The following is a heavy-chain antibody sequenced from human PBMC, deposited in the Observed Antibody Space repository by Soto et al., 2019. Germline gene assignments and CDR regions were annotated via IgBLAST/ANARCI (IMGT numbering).Heavy chain of an antibody. CDR1: GYTFTSYD. Sequence: QVQLVQSGAEVKKPGASVKVSCKASGYTFTSYDINWVRQATGQGLEWMGWMNHNSGNTGYAQKFQGRVTMTRNTSRSTAYMELSSLRSEDTAVYYCARERSSGSYPYPDYWGQGTLVTVSS. V-gene: IGHV1-8*01. D-gene: IGHD3-10*01. J-gene: IGHJ4*02. CDR2: MNHNSGNT. CDR3: ARERSSGSYPYPDY.